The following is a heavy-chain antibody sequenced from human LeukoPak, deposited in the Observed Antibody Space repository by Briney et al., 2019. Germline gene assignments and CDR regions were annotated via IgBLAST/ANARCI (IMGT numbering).Heavy chain of an antibody. Sequence: GASVKVSCKASGYTFTSYDINWVRQATGQGLEWMGWMNPNSGNTGYAQKFQGRVTITRNTSISTAYMELSSLRSEDTAVYYCARGRTLLWFGEFSHDAFDIWGQGTMVTVSS. V-gene: IGHV1-8*03. CDR2: MNPNSGNT. CDR3: ARGRTLLWFGEFSHDAFDI. D-gene: IGHD3-10*01. J-gene: IGHJ3*02. CDR1: GYTFTSYD.